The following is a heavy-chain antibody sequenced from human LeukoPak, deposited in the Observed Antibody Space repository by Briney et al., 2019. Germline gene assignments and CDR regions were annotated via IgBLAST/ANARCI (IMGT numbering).Heavy chain of an antibody. CDR1: GFTFSSYG. V-gene: IGHV3-30*18. CDR2: ISYDGSNK. J-gene: IGHJ4*02. CDR3: AKGAYDSSGYYPADY. Sequence: GVLRLSCAASGFTFSSYGMHWVRQAPGKGLEWVAVISYDGSNKYYADSVKGRFTISRDNSKNTLYLQMNSLRAEDTAVYYCAKGAYDSSGYYPADYWGQGTLVTVSS. D-gene: IGHD3-22*01.